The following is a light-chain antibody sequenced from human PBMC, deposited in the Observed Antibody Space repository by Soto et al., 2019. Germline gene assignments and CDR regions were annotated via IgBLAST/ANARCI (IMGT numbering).Light chain of an antibody. J-gene: IGLJ1*01. CDR3: AACDDSLNGFYV. CDR2: SNN. CDR1: SSNIGSNP. V-gene: IGLV1-44*01. Sequence: QSVLTQPPSASGTPGQRVTISCSGSSSNIGSNPVNWYQQLPGTAPKLLIYSNNQRPSGVPDRFSGSKSGTSASLAISGLQSEDEADYYCAACDDSLNGFYVFGTGTKLTVL.